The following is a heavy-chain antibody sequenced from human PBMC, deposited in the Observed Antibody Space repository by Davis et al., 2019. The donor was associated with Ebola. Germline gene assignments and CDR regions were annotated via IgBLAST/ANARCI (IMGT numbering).Heavy chain of an antibody. CDR1: GDSISSYY. V-gene: IGHV4-59*01. Sequence: SETLSLTCTVSGDSISSYYWSWIRQPPGKGLEWIGYIYYSGSTNYNPSLKSRVTISVDTSKNQFSLKLSSVTAADTAVYYCARSTVMYYFDYWGQGTLVTVSS. CDR3: ARSTVMYYFDY. D-gene: IGHD4-17*01. CDR2: IYYSGST. J-gene: IGHJ4*02.